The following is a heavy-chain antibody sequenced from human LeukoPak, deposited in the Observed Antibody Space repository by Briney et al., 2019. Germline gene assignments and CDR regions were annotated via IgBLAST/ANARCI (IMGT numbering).Heavy chain of an antibody. V-gene: IGHV3-30*03. J-gene: IGHJ6*02. CDR3: VYGMDV. Sequence: GGSLRLSCAASGFTFGSYGMHWIRQAPGKGLEWVAVTSHDGSNTYYVDSVKGRFIISRDNSKNTLYLQMNSLRAEDTAVYYCVYGMDVWGQGTTVTVSS. CDR1: GFTFGSYG. CDR2: TSHDGSNT.